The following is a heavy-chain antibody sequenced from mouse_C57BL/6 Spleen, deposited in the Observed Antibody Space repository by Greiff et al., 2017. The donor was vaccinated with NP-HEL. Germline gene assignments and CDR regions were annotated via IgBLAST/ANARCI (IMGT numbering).Heavy chain of an antibody. CDR3: TRPSYYYGSSYFDY. Sequence: VQLQQSGAELVRPGASVTLSCKASGYTFTDYEMHWVKQTPVHGLEWIGAIDPETGGTAYNQKFKGKAILTADKSSSTAYMGLRSLTSEDSAVYYCTRPSYYYGSSYFDYWGQGTTLTVSS. CDR2: IDPETGGT. CDR1: GYTFTDYE. J-gene: IGHJ2*01. V-gene: IGHV1-15*01. D-gene: IGHD1-1*01.